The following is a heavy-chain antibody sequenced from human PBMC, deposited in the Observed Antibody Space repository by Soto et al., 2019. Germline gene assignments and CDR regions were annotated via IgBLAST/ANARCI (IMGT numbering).Heavy chain of an antibody. CDR1: GGTFSSYA. CDR3: ARDDPYDYGDGFYYGMDV. J-gene: IGHJ6*02. CDR2: IIPIFGTA. Sequence: QVQLVQSGAEVKKPGSSVKVSCKASGGTFSSYAISWARQAPGQGLEWMGGIIPIFGTANYAQKFQGRVTITADESTSTAYMELSSLRSEDTAVYYCARDDPYDYGDGFYYGMDVWGQGTTVTVSS. D-gene: IGHD4-17*01. V-gene: IGHV1-69*12.